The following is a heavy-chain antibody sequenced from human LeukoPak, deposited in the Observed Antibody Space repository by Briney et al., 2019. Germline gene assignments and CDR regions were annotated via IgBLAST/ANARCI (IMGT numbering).Heavy chain of an antibody. D-gene: IGHD6-19*01. CDR2: INHSGST. CDR1: GGSFSGYY. CDR3: ASGAVAGTGSV. J-gene: IGHJ4*02. V-gene: IGHV4-34*01. Sequence: TSETLSLTCAVYGGSFSGYYWSWIRQPPGKGLEWIGEINHSGSTNYNPSLKSRVTISVDTSKNQFSLKLSSVTAADTAVYYYASGAVAGTGSVWGQGTLVTVSS.